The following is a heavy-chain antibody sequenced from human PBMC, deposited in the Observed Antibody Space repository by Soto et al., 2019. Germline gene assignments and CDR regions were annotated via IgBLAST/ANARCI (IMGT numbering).Heavy chain of an antibody. J-gene: IGHJ6*02. D-gene: IGHD3-3*01. Sequence: EVQLVESGGGLVQPGGSLKLSCAASGFTFSGSAMHWVRQASGKGLEWVGRIRSKANSYATAYAASVKGRFTISRDDSKNTAYLQMNSLKTEDMAVYYCKGVADFWSGYGMDVWGQGTTVTVSS. CDR2: IRSKANSYAT. CDR1: GFTFSGSA. V-gene: IGHV3-73*02. CDR3: KGVADFWSGYGMDV.